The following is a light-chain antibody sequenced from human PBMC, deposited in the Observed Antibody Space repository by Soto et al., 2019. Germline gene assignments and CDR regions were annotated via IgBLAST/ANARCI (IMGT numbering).Light chain of an antibody. Sequence: QSVLTQPPSVSGAPGQRVTISCTGSSSNIGAGHVVHWYQQFPGRAPNLLIYGSSNRPSGVPDRFSGSKSGTSASLAITGLQAEDEADYYCQSYDNTLSASLFGRGTKLTVL. CDR1: SSNIGAGHV. CDR2: GSS. CDR3: QSYDNTLSASL. J-gene: IGLJ2*01. V-gene: IGLV1-40*01.